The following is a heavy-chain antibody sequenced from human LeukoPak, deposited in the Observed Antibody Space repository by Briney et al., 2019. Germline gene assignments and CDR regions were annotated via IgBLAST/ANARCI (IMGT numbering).Heavy chain of an antibody. Sequence: GGSLRLSCAASGFTFSSYWMSWVRQAPGKGLEWVANIKQDGNEKYYVDSVKGRFTISRDNAKNSLYLQMNSLRAEDTAVYYCASLYGDYLGLSRDYWGQGTLVTVSS. V-gene: IGHV3-7*01. CDR2: IKQDGNEK. CDR3: ASLYGDYLGLSRDY. J-gene: IGHJ4*02. D-gene: IGHD4-17*01. CDR1: GFTFSSYW.